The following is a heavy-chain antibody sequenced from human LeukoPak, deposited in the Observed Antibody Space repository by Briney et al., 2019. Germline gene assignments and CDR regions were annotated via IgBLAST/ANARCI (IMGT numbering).Heavy chain of an antibody. V-gene: IGHV3-48*03. CDR1: GFTFSSHE. CDR3: ARGGGDDYKYNAFDI. CDR2: ISSSCSSK. D-gene: IGHD5-24*01. Sequence: GGSLRLSCAASGFTFSSHEMNWVREAPGKGLEGVSYISSSCSSKYCADSVKGRFTISRDNDKNSLYLQMHSLRAEETAVYYCARGGGDDYKYNAFDIWGQGTMVTVSS. J-gene: IGHJ3*02.